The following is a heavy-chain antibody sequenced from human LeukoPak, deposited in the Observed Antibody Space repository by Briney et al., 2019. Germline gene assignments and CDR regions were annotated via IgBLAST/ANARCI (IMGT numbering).Heavy chain of an antibody. J-gene: IGHJ4*02. CDR2: INHSGST. D-gene: IGHD3-22*01. Sequence: SETLSLTCTVSGGSIRNYYWSWIRQPPGKGLEWIGEINHSGSTNYNPSLKSRVTISVDTSKNQFSLKLSSVTAADTAVYYCARGESGYYDSSGYHDYWGQGTLVTVSS. V-gene: IGHV4-34*01. CDR3: ARGESGYYDSSGYHDY. CDR1: GGSIRNYY.